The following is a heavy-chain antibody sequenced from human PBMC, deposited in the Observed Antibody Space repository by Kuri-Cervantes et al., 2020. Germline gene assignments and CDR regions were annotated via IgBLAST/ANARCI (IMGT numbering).Heavy chain of an antibody. D-gene: IGHD5-18*01. CDR1: GGSFSGYY. CDR3: ARHADTAMDYFDY. Sequence: SQTLSLTCAVYGGSFSGYYWSWIRQPPGKGLEWIGEINHSESTNYNPSLKSRVSISVDTSKNQFSLKLSSVTAADTAVYYCARHADTAMDYFDYWGQGTMVTVSS. CDR2: INHSEST. V-gene: IGHV4-34*01. J-gene: IGHJ4*02.